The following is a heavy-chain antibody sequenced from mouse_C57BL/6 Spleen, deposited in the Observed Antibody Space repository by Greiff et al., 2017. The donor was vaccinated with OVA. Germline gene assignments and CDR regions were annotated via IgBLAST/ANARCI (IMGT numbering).Heavy chain of an antibody. Sequence: VQLQQSGADLAKPGASVKLSCKASGYTFTSYWMHWVKQRPGQGLEWIGYINPSSGYTKYNQKFKDKATLTADKSSSTAYMQLSSLTYEDAAVYYCARVLRSPYAMDYWGQGTSVTVSS. CDR2: INPSSGYT. CDR1: GYTFTSYW. J-gene: IGHJ4*01. CDR3: ARVLRSPYAMDY. D-gene: IGHD1-1*01. V-gene: IGHV1-7*01.